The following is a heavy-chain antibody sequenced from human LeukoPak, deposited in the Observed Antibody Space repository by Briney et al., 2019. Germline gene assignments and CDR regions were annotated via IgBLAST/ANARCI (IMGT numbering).Heavy chain of an antibody. J-gene: IGHJ3*02. CDR1: GGTFSSYA. CDR2: IIPIFGTA. D-gene: IGHD4-23*01. V-gene: IGHV1-69*13. Sequence: ASVKVSCKASGGTFSSYAISWVRQAPGQGLEWMGGIIPIFGTANYAQKFQGRVTITADESTSTAYMELSSLSSDDTAVYYCARETWGGYGGVTDAFDIWGQGTMVTVSS. CDR3: ARETWGGYGGVTDAFDI.